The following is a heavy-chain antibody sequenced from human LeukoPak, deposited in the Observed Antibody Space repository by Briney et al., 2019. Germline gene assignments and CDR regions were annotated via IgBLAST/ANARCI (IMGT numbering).Heavy chain of an antibody. D-gene: IGHD6-19*01. CDR3: ARDRSGAFDY. CDR2: ISTKGGST. V-gene: IGHV3-64*02. J-gene: IGHJ4*02. CDR1: GFTFNTYT. Sequence: GGSLRLSCAASGFTFNTYTMNWVRQAPGKGLESVAAISTKGGSTSYADSVKGRMTISRDDSKNTLFLQMGSLTTDDMGLYFCARDRSGAFDYWGQGTLVTVSS.